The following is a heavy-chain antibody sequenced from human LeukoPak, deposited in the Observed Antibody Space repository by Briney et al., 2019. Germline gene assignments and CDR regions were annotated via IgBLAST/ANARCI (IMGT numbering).Heavy chain of an antibody. D-gene: IGHD3-16*01. Sequence: GGSLRLSCAASGFTFSRYWMTWVRQAPGKGLEWVANIKQDGSKKNYVDSVKGRFTISRDNAKNSLYLQMNSLRAEDTAVYYCARLGVSSAAFDIWGQGTMVTVSS. CDR2: IKQDGSKK. J-gene: IGHJ3*02. CDR3: ARLGVSSAAFDI. V-gene: IGHV3-7*03. CDR1: GFTFSRYW.